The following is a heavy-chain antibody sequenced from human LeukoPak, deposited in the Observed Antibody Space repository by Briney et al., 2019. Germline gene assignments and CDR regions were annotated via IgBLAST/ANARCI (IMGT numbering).Heavy chain of an antibody. V-gene: IGHV3-20*04. D-gene: IGHD1-26*01. J-gene: IGHJ4*02. CDR2: INWDGGST. CDR3: TSTGILGATTGVGLFDY. CDR1: GFTFDDYG. Sequence: GGSLRLSCAASGFTFDDYGMSWVRQAPGKGLEWVSGINWDGGSTNYADSVKGRFTISRDNAKNSLYLQMNSLRAEDTALYYCTSTGILGATTGVGLFDYWGQGTLVTVSS.